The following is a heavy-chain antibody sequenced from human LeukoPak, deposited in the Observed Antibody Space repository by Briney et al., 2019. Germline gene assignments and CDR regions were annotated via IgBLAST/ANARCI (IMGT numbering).Heavy chain of an antibody. CDR3: ARDKPWFGEFLML. D-gene: IGHD3-10*01. J-gene: IGHJ4*02. Sequence: SGGSLRLSCAASGFTFSDYYMSWIRQAPGKGLEWVSYISSSGSTIYYADSVKGRFTISRDNAKNSLYLQMNSLRAEDTAVYYCARDKPWFGEFLMLWGQGTLVTVSS. CDR1: GFTFSDYY. V-gene: IGHV3-11*01. CDR2: ISSSGSTI.